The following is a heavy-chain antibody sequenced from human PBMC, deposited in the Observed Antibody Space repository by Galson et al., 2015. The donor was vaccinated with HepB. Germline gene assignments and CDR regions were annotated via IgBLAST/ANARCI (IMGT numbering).Heavy chain of an antibody. CDR1: GFTFRTEN. V-gene: IGHV3-33*01. Sequence: LRLSCAVSGFTFRTENMHWVRQAPGKGLEWVAAVWYDGSNKYYADSVKGRFTVSRDNSKNTLYLQMNSLRAEDTAVYYCARGLGYSYGYFDYWGQGTLVTVSS. D-gene: IGHD5-18*01. J-gene: IGHJ4*02. CDR2: VWYDGSNK. CDR3: ARGLGYSYGYFDY.